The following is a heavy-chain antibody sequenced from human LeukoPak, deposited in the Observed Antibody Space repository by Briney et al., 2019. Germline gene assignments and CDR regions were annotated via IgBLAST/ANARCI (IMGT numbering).Heavy chain of an antibody. D-gene: IGHD4-17*01. J-gene: IGHJ4*02. Sequence: ASVKVSCKASGYTLTSYGINWMRQAPGQGLEWMGWISTQSGNTDYAQKVQGRLTLTTDRSTNTAYMELRSLRSDDTAVYYCARGAYGDKWGQGTMVTVSS. CDR2: ISTQSGNT. CDR3: ARGAYGDK. CDR1: GYTLTSYG. V-gene: IGHV1-18*01.